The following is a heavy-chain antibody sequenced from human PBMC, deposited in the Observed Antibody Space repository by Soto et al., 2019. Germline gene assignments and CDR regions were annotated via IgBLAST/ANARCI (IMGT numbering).Heavy chain of an antibody. CDR2: INHSGST. CDR3: ARVRVRRYMDV. CDR1: GGSFSGYY. J-gene: IGHJ6*03. Sequence: QVQLQQWGAGLLKPSQTLSLTCAVYGGSFSGYYWSWIRQPLGKGLEWIGEINHSGSTNYNPSLKSRVTISVDTSKNQFSLKLSSVTAADTAVYYCARVRVRRYMDVWGKGTTVTVSS. V-gene: IGHV4-34*01.